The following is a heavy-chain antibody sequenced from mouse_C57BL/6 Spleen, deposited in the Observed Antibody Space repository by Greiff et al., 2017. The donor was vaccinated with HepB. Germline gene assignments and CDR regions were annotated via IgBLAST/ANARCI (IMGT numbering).Heavy chain of an antibody. J-gene: IGHJ2*01. CDR3: ARADYYGSSLDY. V-gene: IGHV5-17*01. CDR1: GFTFSDYG. Sequence: EVKLVESGGGLVKPGGSLKLSCAASGFTFSDYGMHWVRQAPEKGLEWVAYISSGSSTIYYADTVKGRFTISRDNAKNTLFLQMTSLRSEDTAMYYCARADYYGSSLDYWGQGTTLTVSS. D-gene: IGHD1-1*01. CDR2: ISSGSSTI.